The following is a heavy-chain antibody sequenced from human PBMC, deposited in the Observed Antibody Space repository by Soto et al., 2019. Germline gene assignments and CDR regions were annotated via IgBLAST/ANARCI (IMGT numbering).Heavy chain of an antibody. V-gene: IGHV4-31*03. CDR3: ARHGADYGGNDYFHAMDV. CDR2: IYYSGST. Sequence: PSETLSLTCTVSGGSISSGGYYWSWIRQHPGKGLEWIGYIYYSGSTYYNPSLKSRVTISVDTSKNQFSLKLSSVTAADTAVYYCARHGADYGGNDYFHAMDVWGQGTTVTLSS. D-gene: IGHD4-17*01. J-gene: IGHJ6*02. CDR1: GGSISSGGYY.